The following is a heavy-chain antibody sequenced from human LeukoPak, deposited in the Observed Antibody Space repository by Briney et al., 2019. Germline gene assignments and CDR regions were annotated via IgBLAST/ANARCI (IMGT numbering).Heavy chain of an antibody. CDR3: ARADLGYCSSTSCYPFFDY. Sequence: SQTLSLTCTVSGGSISSGSYYWSWIRQPAGKGLEWIGRIYTSGSTNYNPSLKGRVTISVDTSKNQFSLKLSSVTAADTAVYYCARADLGYCSSTSCYPFFDYWGQGTLVTVSS. V-gene: IGHV4-61*02. CDR2: IYTSGST. J-gene: IGHJ4*02. D-gene: IGHD2-2*01. CDR1: GGSISSGSYY.